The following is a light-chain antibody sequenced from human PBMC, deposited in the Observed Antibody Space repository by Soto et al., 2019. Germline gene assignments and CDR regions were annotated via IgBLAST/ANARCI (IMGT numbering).Light chain of an antibody. V-gene: IGKV3-20*01. CDR2: GVS. Sequence: EIVMTQSAATLSVSPGERATLSCRASQSVSSNLAWYQQNPGQAPKFLIYGVSSRATGIPDRFSGSGSGTDFTLTISRLEPEDFAVYHCQQYGSSPLITFGQGTRLEI. CDR1: QSVSSN. CDR3: QQYGSSPLIT. J-gene: IGKJ5*01.